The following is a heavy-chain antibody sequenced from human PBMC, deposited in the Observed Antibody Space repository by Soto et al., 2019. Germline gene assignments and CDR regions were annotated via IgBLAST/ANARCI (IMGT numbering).Heavy chain of an antibody. D-gene: IGHD6-13*01. V-gene: IGHV4-31*01. Sequence: QVQLQESGPGLVKPSQTLSLTCTVSGGSISSGGYYWSWIRQHPGKGLEWIGYIYYSGRTYYNPSLKSLVTISVDTSKNQFSLKLSSVTAADTAVYYCARDRADGAAAGKYGMDVWGQGTTVTVSS. CDR2: IYYSGRT. CDR1: GGSISSGGYY. CDR3: ARDRADGAAAGKYGMDV. J-gene: IGHJ6*02.